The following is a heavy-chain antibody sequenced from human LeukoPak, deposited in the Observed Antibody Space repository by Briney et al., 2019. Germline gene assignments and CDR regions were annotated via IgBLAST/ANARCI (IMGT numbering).Heavy chain of an antibody. V-gene: IGHV1-46*01. CDR1: GYTFTSYY. D-gene: IGHD3-3*01. Sequence: GASVKVSCKASGYTFTSYYMHWVRQAPGQGLEWMGIINPSGGSTSYAQKFQGRVTMTTDTSTSTAYMELRSLRSDDTAVYYCAKEWSDPFDNNGNWFDPWDQGTLVTVSS. CDR2: INPSGGST. CDR3: AKEWSDPFDNNGNWFDP. J-gene: IGHJ5*02.